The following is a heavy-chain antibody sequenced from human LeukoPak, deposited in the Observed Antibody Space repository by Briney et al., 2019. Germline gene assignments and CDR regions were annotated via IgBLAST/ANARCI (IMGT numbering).Heavy chain of an antibody. CDR2: ISGSGGST. D-gene: IGHD3-3*01. J-gene: IGHJ3*02. V-gene: IGHV3-23*01. Sequence: PGGSPRLSCAASGFTFSSYAMSWDRQAPGKGLEWVSAISGSGGSTYYADSVKGRFTISRDNSKNTLYLQMNSLRAEDTAVYYCAKGQDVLRFLEWPLRAFDIWGQGTMVTVSS. CDR3: AKGQDVLRFLEWPLRAFDI. CDR1: GFTFSSYA.